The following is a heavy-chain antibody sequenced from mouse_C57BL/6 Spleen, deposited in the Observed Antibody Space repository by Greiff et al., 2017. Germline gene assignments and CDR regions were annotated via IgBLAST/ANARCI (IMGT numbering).Heavy chain of an antibody. D-gene: IGHD3-2*02. Sequence: QVQLQQPGAELVMPGASVKLSCKASGYTFTSYWMHWVKQRPGQGLEWIGEIDPSDSSTNYNQKFKGKSTLTVDKSSSTAYMQLSSLTSEDSAVYYCSTAQASYYAMDYWGQGTSVTVSS. CDR2: IDPSDSST. V-gene: IGHV1-69*01. CDR3: STAQASYYAMDY. CDR1: GYTFTSYW. J-gene: IGHJ4*01.